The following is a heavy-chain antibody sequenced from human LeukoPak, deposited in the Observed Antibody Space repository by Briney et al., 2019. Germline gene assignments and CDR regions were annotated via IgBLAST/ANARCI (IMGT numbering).Heavy chain of an antibody. V-gene: IGHV3-74*01. CDR2: INDDGSAT. CDR3: ASSSV. CDR1: GFTFSNYW. D-gene: IGHD6-13*01. J-gene: IGHJ4*02. Sequence: GGSLRLSCAASGFTFSNYWMHWVRQVPGKGLVWVSRINDDGSATFYADSVKGRFTISRGNAKNTLFLQMSSLRAEDTAVYYCASSSVWGQGTLVTVSS.